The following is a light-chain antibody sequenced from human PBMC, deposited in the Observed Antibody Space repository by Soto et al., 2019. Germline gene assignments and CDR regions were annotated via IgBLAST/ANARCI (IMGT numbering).Light chain of an antibody. J-gene: IGLJ1*01. CDR2: EVN. CDR3: SSYTSSSTLV. Sequence: QSVLTQPASVSGSPGQSITISCTGTSSDVGSYNLVSWYQQHPGKAPKLMISEVNKRPSGVSDRFSGSKSGNTASLTISGLQDEDEADYYCSSYTSSSTLVFGTGTKVTVL. CDR1: SSDVGSYNL. V-gene: IGLV2-14*02.